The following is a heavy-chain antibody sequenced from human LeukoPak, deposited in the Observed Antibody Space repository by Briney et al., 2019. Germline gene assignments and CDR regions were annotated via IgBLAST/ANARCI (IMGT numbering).Heavy chain of an antibody. CDR2: INPNSGGT. CDR1: GYTFTGYY. J-gene: IGHJ4*02. CDR3: ARDLGYSYGWYYFDY. D-gene: IGHD5-18*01. Sequence: ASVKVSCKASGYTFTGYYMHWVRQAPGQGLEWMGWINPNSGGTNYAQKFQDRVTMTRDTSISTAYMELSRLRSDDTAVYYCARDLGYSYGWYYFDYWGQGTLVTVSS. V-gene: IGHV1-2*02.